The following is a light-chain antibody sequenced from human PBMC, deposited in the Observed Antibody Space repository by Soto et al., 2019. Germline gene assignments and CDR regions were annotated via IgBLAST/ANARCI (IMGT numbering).Light chain of an antibody. CDR2: AVS. CDR3: QQSYNTPRT. J-gene: IGKJ2*01. CDR1: QTISGW. Sequence: DIQMTQSPSTLSASVGDRVTISCRASQTISGWLAWYQQKPGKAPKLLIYAVSTLQGGVPPRFSGSGSGTDFTLTISSLQPEDFATYYCQQSYNTPRTLGQGTKVDIK. V-gene: IGKV1-39*01.